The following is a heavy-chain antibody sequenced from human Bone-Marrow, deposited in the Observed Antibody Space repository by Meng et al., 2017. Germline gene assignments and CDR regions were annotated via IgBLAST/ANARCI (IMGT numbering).Heavy chain of an antibody. Sequence: GGSLRLSCAASGFTFSTYWMYWVRQTPGKGLVWLSRINGDGSSITYADFVKGRFTISRDNAKNSLYLQMNSLRAEDTAVYYCAREFWVATTSPSFDYWGQGTLVTVSS. V-gene: IGHV3-74*03. J-gene: IGHJ4*02. D-gene: IGHD5-12*01. CDR3: AREFWVATTSPSFDY. CDR1: GFTFSTYW. CDR2: INGDGSSI.